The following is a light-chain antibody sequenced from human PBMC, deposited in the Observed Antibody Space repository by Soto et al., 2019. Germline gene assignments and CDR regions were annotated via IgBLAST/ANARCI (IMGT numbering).Light chain of an antibody. J-gene: IGKJ3*01. CDR3: QQYNTCPFT. V-gene: IGKV3D-15*01. Sequence: EIVLTQSPATLSVSPGESATLSCRASQSVNIDLVWYQQKPGQAHKVLMFSASARETGIPARFSGGGSETEFTLTISSLQPEDSAVYYCQQYNTCPFTFGPGNKVDIK. CDR1: QSVNID. CDR2: SAS.